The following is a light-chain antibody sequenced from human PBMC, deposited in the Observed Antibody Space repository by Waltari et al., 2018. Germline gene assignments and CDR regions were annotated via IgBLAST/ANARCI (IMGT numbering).Light chain of an antibody. J-gene: IGKJ1*01. CDR2: DAS. Sequence: EIVLTQSPASLSLSPGDRATLSCRASQSVGRTLAWYQQRPGQAPRLLIYDASSRATGNPDRFSGSGSGTDFSLTISRLEPEDFAVYYCQKYGTRPATFGQGTKVEVK. CDR1: QSVGRT. CDR3: QKYGTRPAT. V-gene: IGKV3-20*01.